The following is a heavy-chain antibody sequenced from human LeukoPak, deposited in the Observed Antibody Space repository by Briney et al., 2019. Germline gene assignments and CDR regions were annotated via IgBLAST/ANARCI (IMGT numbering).Heavy chain of an antibody. J-gene: IGHJ4*02. V-gene: IGHV4-31*02. D-gene: IGHD3-3*01. CDR3: ARTITIFGALGYFDY. Sequence: SQTLSLTCTVSGTTISNGAYSWSWHRQHPGKVLEWIAYNYYSGNTYYNPSLKRRVTISVDTSKNQFSLKLRSVTAADTAMYYCARTITIFGALGYFDYWGQGTLVTVSS. CDR2: NYYSGNT. CDR1: GTTISNGAYS.